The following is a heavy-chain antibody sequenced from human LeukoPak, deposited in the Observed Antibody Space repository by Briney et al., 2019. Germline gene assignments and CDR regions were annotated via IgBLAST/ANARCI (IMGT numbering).Heavy chain of an antibody. D-gene: IGHD1-1*01. V-gene: IGHV3-15*04. J-gene: IGHJ4*02. CDR2: MESKTDGGTT. CDR3: TTAVQLERRGLDY. CDR1: GFTFSNAW. Sequence: KPLGSLRLSCAASGFTFSNAWMSWVRQAPGKGLEWVGRMESKTDGGTTDYAAPVKGRFTISRDDSKNTLYLQMNSLKTEDTAVYYCTTAVQLERRGLDYWGQGTLVTVSS.